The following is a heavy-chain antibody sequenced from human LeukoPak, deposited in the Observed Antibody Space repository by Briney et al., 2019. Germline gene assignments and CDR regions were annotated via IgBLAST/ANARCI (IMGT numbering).Heavy chain of an antibody. CDR1: GFFFSSYW. CDR2: IRGSGGST. Sequence: PGGSLILCCAASGFFFSSYWRSWVHQARGKGLEWVSAIRGSGGSTYYADSVRGRFTISRDNSKNTLYLQMNSLRAEDTTIYYCAKTGNPATGDYWGQRTLVTVSS. CDR3: AKTGNPATGDY. V-gene: IGHV3-23*01. D-gene: IGHD1-1*01. J-gene: IGHJ4*02.